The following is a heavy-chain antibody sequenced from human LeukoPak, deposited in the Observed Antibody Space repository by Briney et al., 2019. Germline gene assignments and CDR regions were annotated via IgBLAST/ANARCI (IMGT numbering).Heavy chain of an antibody. CDR3: ARDERYSSGWNHAFDI. D-gene: IGHD6-19*01. CDR1: GGTFSSYA. CDR2: IIPIFGTA. Sequence: SVNVSCKASGGTFSSYAISWVRQAPGQGLEWMGGIIPIFGTANYAQKFQGRVTITTDESTSTAYMELSSLRSEDTAVYYCARDERYSSGWNHAFDIWGQGTMVTVSS. J-gene: IGHJ3*02. V-gene: IGHV1-69*05.